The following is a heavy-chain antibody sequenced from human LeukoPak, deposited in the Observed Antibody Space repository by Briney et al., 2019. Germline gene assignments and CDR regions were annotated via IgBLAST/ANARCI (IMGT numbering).Heavy chain of an antibody. J-gene: IGHJ6*02. V-gene: IGHV1-18*01. Sequence: GASVKVSCKASGYTFTSYVISWVRQAPGQGLEWMGWISAYNGNTNYAQKLQGRVTMTTDTSTSTAYMELRSLRSDDTAVYYCARAPYSSSWYPDYYYYYGMDVWGQGTTVTVSS. CDR2: ISAYNGNT. CDR3: ARAPYSSSWYPDYYYYYGMDV. D-gene: IGHD6-13*01. CDR1: GYTFTSYV.